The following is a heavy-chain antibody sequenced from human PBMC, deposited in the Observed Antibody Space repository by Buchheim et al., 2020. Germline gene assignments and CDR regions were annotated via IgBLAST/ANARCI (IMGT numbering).Heavy chain of an antibody. J-gene: IGHJ4*02. CDR2: INHSGST. CDR1: GGSFSGYY. D-gene: IGHD2-2*01. V-gene: IGHV4-34*01. CDR3: ARTYCSSTSCRHYYFDY. Sequence: QVQLQQWGAGLLKPSETLSLTCAVYGGSFSGYYWSWIRQPPGKGLEWIGEINHSGSTNYNPSLKSRVTISVDTSKNQFSLKLSSVTAADTAVYYCARTYCSSTSCRHYYFDYWGQGTL.